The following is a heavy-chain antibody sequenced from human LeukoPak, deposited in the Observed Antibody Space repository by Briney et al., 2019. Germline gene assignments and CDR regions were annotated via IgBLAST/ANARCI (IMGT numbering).Heavy chain of an antibody. V-gene: IGHV1-69*05. J-gene: IGHJ4*02. CDR3: ASSPRGYSYGTYFDY. CDR1: GGTFSSYA. D-gene: IGHD5-18*01. Sequence: GASVKVSCKASGGTFSSYAISWVRQAPGQGLEWMGGIIPIFGTANYAQKFQARVTITTDESTSTAYMELSSLRSEDTAVYYCASSPRGYSYGTYFDYWGQGTLVTVSS. CDR2: IIPIFGTA.